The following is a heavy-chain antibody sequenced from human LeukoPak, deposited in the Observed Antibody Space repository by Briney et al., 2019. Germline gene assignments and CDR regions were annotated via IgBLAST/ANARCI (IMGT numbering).Heavy chain of an antibody. V-gene: IGHV3-23*01. J-gene: IGHJ4*02. CDR3: AKDPTYYYDSSGYYGEYFDY. D-gene: IGHD3-22*01. CDR1: GFTFSSYA. Sequence: GGSLRLSCAASGFTFSSYAMSWFRQAPGKGLEGVSAISGSGGSTYYADSVKGRFTISRDNSKNTLYLQMNSLRAEDTAVYYCAKDPTYYYDSSGYYGEYFDYWGQGNLVTVSS. CDR2: ISGSGGST.